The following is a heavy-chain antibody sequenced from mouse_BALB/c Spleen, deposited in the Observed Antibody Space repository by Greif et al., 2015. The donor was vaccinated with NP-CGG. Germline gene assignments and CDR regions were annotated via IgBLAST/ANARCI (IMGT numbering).Heavy chain of an antibody. CDR2: INPYNDGT. CDR1: GYTFTSYV. Sequence: EVQRVESGPELVKPGASVKMSCKASGYTFTSYVMHWVKQKPGQGLEWIGYINPYNDGTKYNERFKGKATLTSDKSSSTAYMELSSLTSEDSAVYYCARTGLRGYFDYWGQGTTLTVSS. J-gene: IGHJ2*01. V-gene: IGHV1-14*01. D-gene: IGHD1-1*01. CDR3: ARTGLRGYFDY.